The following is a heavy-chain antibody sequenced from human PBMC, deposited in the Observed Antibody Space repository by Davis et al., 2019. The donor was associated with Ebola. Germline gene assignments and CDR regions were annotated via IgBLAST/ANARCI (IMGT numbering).Heavy chain of an antibody. D-gene: IGHD3-3*01. CDR2: IRAGDDTT. V-gene: IGHV3-23*01. CDR1: GFTFGSYH. Sequence: GESLKISCRASGFTFGSYHMTWVRQAQGKGLEWVSGIRAGDDTTHYAESVKGRFTISRDNSENTLYLQMNSLTADDTAVYYCARAVFHEVLDYWGQGTPVTVSS. J-gene: IGHJ4*02. CDR3: ARAVFHEVLDY.